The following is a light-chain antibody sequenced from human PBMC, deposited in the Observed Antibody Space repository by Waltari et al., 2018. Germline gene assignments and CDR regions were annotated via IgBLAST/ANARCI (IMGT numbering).Light chain of an antibody. CDR2: DFN. J-gene: IGLJ2*01. CDR1: NNDIGSFKY. V-gene: IGLV2-11*01. CDR3: SSYGGTNTFL. Sequence: QATLTQPPSVSGSPGQSVTISCIGTNNDIGSFKYVSWYQQLPGEAPKLIIYDFNTRHAGVSDRCAGSKSANTAALTISGLQPEDEADYHCSSYGGTNTFLFGGGTRLTVL.